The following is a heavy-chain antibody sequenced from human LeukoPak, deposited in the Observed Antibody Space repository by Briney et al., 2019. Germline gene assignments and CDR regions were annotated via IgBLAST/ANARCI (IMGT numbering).Heavy chain of an antibody. J-gene: IGHJ6*03. V-gene: IGHV3-20*04. CDR3: ARVSCSSTSCYGGYYYYMDV. D-gene: IGHD2-2*01. CDR1: GFTFDDYG. Sequence: PGGSLRLSCAASGFTFDDYGMSWVRHAPGKGLEWVSGINWNGGSTGYADSVKGRFTISRDNAKNSLYLQMNSLRAEDTALYYCARVSCSSTSCYGGYYYYMDVWGKGTTVTVSS. CDR2: INWNGGST.